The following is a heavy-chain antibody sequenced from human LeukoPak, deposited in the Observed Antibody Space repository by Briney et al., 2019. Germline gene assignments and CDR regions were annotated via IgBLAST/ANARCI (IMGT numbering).Heavy chain of an antibody. CDR2: ISWNSGSI. V-gene: IGHV3-9*01. D-gene: IGHD1-26*01. CDR1: GFTFDDYA. J-gene: IGHJ3*02. Sequence: PGRSLRLSCAASGFTFDDYAMHWVRQAPGKGLEWVSGISWNSGSIGYADSVKGRFTISRDNAKNSLYLQMNSLRAEDTAVYYCARMPEQWELNAFDIWAKGQWSPSLQ. CDR3: ARMPEQWELNAFDI.